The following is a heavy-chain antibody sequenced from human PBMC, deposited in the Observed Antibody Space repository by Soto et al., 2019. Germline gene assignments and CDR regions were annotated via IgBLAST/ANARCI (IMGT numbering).Heavy chain of an antibody. CDR1: GLIFSNYK. D-gene: IGHD2-8*01. CDR3: ARDTNGLHY. J-gene: IGHJ4*02. V-gene: IGHV3-74*01. Sequence: EVQLVESGGGLVQPGGSLRLSCAASGLIFSNYKMHWASQPPGKGLVWVSRINTDGSITDYADSVKGRFTVSSDNAKNTMYLQMNSLRAEDKAVYYCARDTNGLHYWGQGTLVTVSS. CDR2: INTDGSIT.